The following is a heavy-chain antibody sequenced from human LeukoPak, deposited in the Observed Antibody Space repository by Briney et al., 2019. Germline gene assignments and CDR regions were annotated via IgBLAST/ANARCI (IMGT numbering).Heavy chain of an antibody. CDR3: AISGPPSSGYYVY. Sequence: ASVKVSCKASGYTFTGYYMHWVRQAPGQGLEWMGRINPNSGGTNYAQKFQGRVTMTRDTSISTAYMELSRLRSDDTAVYYCAISGPPSSGYYVYWGQGTPVTVS. J-gene: IGHJ4*02. D-gene: IGHD3-22*01. V-gene: IGHV1-2*06. CDR2: INPNSGGT. CDR1: GYTFTGYY.